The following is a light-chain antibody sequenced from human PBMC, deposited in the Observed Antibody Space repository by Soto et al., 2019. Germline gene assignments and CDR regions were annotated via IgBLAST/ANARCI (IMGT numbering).Light chain of an antibody. CDR1: QSVSSSH. CDR3: QQYGSPPLT. Sequence: EIVLTQSPGTLSLSPGERATLSCRASQSVSSSHLAWYQQKPGQAPRLLIHGASSRATGIPDRFSGSGSGTDFTLTISRLEPEDFAVYYCQQYGSPPLTFGGGTKVEIK. J-gene: IGKJ4*01. CDR2: GAS. V-gene: IGKV3-20*01.